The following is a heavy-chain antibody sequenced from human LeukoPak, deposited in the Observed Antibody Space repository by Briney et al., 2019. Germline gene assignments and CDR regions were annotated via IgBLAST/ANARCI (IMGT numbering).Heavy chain of an antibody. V-gene: IGHV4-38-2*02. Sequence: PSETLSLTCTVSGYSITSGYYWGWIRQPPGKGLEWIGSMYHRGSTYYNPSLKSRVTISADTSKNQFSLKLSSVTAADTAVYYCARGRLVSSQPFDYWGQGTLVTVSS. CDR3: ARGRLVSSQPFDY. CDR2: MYHRGST. J-gene: IGHJ4*02. D-gene: IGHD6-6*01. CDR1: GYSITSGYY.